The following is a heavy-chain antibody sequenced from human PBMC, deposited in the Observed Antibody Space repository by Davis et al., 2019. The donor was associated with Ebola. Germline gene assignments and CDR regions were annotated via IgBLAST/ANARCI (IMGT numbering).Heavy chain of an antibody. CDR3: ARGEGDDSSSWLDY. D-gene: IGHD6-13*01. CDR2: IYYSGST. J-gene: IGHJ4*02. V-gene: IGHV4-30-4*01. Sequence: MPSETLSLTCTVSGGSISSGDYYWSWIRQPPGKGLEWIGYIYYSGSTNYNPSLKSRVTISVNTSKNQFALKLSSVPDADTAVYYCARGEGDDSSSWLDYWGQGTLVTVSS. CDR1: GGSISSGDYY.